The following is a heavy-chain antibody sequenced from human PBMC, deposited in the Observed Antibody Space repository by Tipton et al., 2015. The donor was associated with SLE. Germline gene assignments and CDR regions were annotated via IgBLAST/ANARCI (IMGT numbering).Heavy chain of an antibody. CDR1: GFTFSSYG. D-gene: IGHD5-18*01. CDR3: AKDPGYLYYFDY. Sequence: GSLRLSCAASGFTFSSYGMHWVRQAPGKGLEWVAFIRYDGSNKYYADSVKGRFTISRDNSKNTLYLQMNSLRAEDTAVYYCAKDPGYLYYFDYWGQGTLVTVSS. V-gene: IGHV3-30*02. J-gene: IGHJ4*02. CDR2: IRYDGSNK.